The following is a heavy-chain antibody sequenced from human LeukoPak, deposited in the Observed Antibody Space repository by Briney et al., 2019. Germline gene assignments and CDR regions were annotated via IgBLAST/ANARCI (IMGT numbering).Heavy chain of an antibody. V-gene: IGHV4-34*01. Sequence: SETLSLTCAVYGGSFSGYYWSWIRQPPGKGLEWIGEINHSGSTNYNPSLKSRVTISVDTSKNQFCLKLSSVTAADTAVYYCARGKRPYNRVVIRDWSRHDYWYFDLWGRGTLVTVSS. CDR3: ARGKRPYNRVVIRDWSRHDYWYFDL. CDR1: GGSFSGYY. D-gene: IGHD3-3*01. J-gene: IGHJ2*01. CDR2: INHSGST.